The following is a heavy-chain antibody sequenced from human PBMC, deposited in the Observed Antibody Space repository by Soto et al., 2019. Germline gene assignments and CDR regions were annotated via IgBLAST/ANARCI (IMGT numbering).Heavy chain of an antibody. D-gene: IGHD3-22*01. CDR3: ARAKKLTYYDSSGPHY. V-gene: IGHV1-3*01. CDR2: INAGNGNT. J-gene: IGHJ4*02. CDR1: GYTFTSYG. Sequence: ASVKVSCKASGYTFTSYGISWVRQAPGQRLEWMGWINAGNGNTKYSQKFQGRVTITRDTSASTAYMELSSLRSEDTAVYYCARAKKLTYYDSSGPHYWGQGTLVTVSS.